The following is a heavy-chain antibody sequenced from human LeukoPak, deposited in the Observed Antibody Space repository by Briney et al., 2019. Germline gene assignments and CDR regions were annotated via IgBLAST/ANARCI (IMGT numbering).Heavy chain of an antibody. V-gene: IGHV3-48*02. Sequence: GLSLRLSCAPSGFSFTDYPMKWVRQAPGEALEWISNIRTTAEGAKYAYYADSVKGRDTISRDDGKNTLYLHMNSLRDDGTAVYYCAKDKRYAFDYWGQGILVTVSS. CDR2: IRTTAEGAKYA. CDR3: AKDKRYAFDY. CDR1: GFSFTDYP. J-gene: IGHJ4*02. D-gene: IGHD3-9*01.